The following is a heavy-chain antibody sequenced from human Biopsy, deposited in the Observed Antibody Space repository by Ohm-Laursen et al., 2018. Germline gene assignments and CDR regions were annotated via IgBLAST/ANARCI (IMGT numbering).Heavy chain of an antibody. CDR1: GFIFSTYG. D-gene: IGHD3-10*01. CDR3: AKDSRGDSEGAWFGELSHYYYFYGMDV. Sequence: SLRLSCAASGFIFSTYGMHWVRQAPGKGLEWVALISYDGLNKFYADSVKGRFTISRDNSNNTLSLQINSLRAEDTAIYHCAKDSRGDSEGAWFGELSHYYYFYGMDVWGPGTTVAVSS. CDR2: ISYDGLNK. J-gene: IGHJ6*02. V-gene: IGHV3-30*18.